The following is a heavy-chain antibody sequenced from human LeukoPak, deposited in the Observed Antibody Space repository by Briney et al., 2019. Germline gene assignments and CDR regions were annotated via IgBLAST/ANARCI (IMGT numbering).Heavy chain of an antibody. J-gene: IGHJ6*03. V-gene: IGHV1-2*02. CDR1: GYTFTGYY. D-gene: IGHD3/OR15-3a*01. Sequence: ASVKVSCKASGYTFTGYYVHWVRQAPGQGLEWMGWINPNSGGTNYAQKFQGRVTITRNTSISTAYMELSSLRSEDTAVYYCARAPVWTGYYYYMDVWGKGTTVTVSS. CDR2: INPNSGGT. CDR3: ARAPVWTGYYYYMDV.